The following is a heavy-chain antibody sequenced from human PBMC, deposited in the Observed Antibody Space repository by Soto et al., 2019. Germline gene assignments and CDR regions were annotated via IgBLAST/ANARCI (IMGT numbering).Heavy chain of an antibody. CDR3: ARVKDRDYYYYYGMDV. D-gene: IGHD3-22*01. V-gene: IGHV4-59*01. CDR1: GGSISSYY. J-gene: IGHJ6*02. CDR2: IYYSGST. Sequence: SETLSLTCTVSGGSISSYYWSWIRQPPGKGLEWIGYIYYSGSTNYNPSLKSRVTISVDTSKNQFSLKLSSVTAADTAVYYCARVKDRDYYYYYGMDVWGQGTTVTVSS.